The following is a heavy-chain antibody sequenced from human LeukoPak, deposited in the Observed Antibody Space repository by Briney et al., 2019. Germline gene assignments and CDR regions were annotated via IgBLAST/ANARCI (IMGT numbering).Heavy chain of an antibody. CDR3: ARGPRYSFY. CDR2: IYIDGTT. J-gene: IGHJ4*02. D-gene: IGHD6-13*01. Sequence: GGSRRLSCAAPGFTVSHNYMTWVRQAPGKGLEWISVIYIDGTTYYADSVKGRFTISRDQANNTLYLQMNTLRDEDTAVYYCARGPRYSFYWGQGTLVSVSS. CDR1: GFTVSHNY. V-gene: IGHV3-53*01.